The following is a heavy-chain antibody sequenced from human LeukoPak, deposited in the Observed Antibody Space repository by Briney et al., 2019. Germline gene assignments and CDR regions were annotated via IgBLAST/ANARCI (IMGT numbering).Heavy chain of an antibody. V-gene: IGHV4-34*01. CDR2: INHSGST. CDR3: AIGEQWLVVAFDI. D-gene: IGHD6-19*01. Sequence: SETLSLTYAVYGGSFSGYYWSWIRQPPGKGLEWIGEINHSGSTNYNPSLKSRVTISVDTSKNQFSLKLTSVTAADTAVYYCAIGEQWLVVAFDIWGQGTMVTVSS. J-gene: IGHJ3*02. CDR1: GGSFSGYY.